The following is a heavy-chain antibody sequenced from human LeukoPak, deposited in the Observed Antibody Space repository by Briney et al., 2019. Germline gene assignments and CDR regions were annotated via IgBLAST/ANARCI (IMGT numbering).Heavy chain of an antibody. V-gene: IGHV3-21*01. J-gene: IGHJ3*02. Sequence: GGSLRLSCAASGFTFSSHSMDWVRQAPGKGLEWVSSISSSSTYINYAASVKGRFTISRDNAKNSLYLQMNSLRAEDTAVYYCARDLRGSTTGTTSAFDIWGQGTMVTVSS. CDR1: GFTFSSHS. D-gene: IGHD1-1*01. CDR3: ARDLRGSTTGTTSAFDI. CDR2: ISSSSTYI.